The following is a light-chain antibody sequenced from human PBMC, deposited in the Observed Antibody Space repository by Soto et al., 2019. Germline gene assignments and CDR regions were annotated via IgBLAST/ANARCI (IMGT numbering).Light chain of an antibody. V-gene: IGKV3-11*01. J-gene: IGKJ2*01. CDR1: QSVGTY. Sequence: EFVLTQAPATLSLSPGEGASLSCWASQSVGTYMAWYQHKPGQPPRLLVYDASTRAAGLPPSFSGSGSVTNFTFTISSLGPAVFAVYFCQLRSSWPPYTFAQGTKVEMK. CDR3: QLRSSWPPYT. CDR2: DAS.